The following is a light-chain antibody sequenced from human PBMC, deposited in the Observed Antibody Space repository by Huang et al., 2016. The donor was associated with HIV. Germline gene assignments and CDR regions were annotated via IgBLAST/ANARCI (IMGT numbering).Light chain of an antibody. CDR3: QQYGSSPLFT. CDR2: GAS. J-gene: IGKJ3*01. Sequence: EIVLTQSPGTLSLSPGERATLSCRASQSVSSNYLAWYQQKPGQAPRLLSYGASNRATGIPDRFSGSGSGTDFTLTISRLEPEDFAVYYCQQYGSSPLFTFGPGTKVDIK. V-gene: IGKV3-20*01. CDR1: QSVSSNY.